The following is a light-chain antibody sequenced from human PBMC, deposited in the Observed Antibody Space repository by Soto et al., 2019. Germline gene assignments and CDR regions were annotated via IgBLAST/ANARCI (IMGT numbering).Light chain of an antibody. J-gene: IGLJ1*01. CDR2: YDT. CDR3: QVWDSSSDPPCV. V-gene: IGLV3-21*04. Sequence: SYELTQPPSVSVAPGKTARITCGGNNIGSKSVYWYQQKPGQAPVLVTYYDTDRPSGIPERFSGSNSGNTATLTISRVEAGDEADYHCQVWDSSSDPPCVFGTGTKVTVL. CDR1: NIGSKS.